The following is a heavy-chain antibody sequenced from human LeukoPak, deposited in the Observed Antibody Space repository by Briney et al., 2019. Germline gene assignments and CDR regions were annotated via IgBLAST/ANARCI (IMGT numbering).Heavy chain of an antibody. D-gene: IGHD6-13*01. CDR1: GGSFSGYY. CDR2: IYYSGST. Sequence: SETLSLTCAVYGGSFSGYYWSWIRQPPGKGLEWIGYIYYSGSTNYNPSLKSRVTISVDTSKNQFSLKLSSVTAADTAVYYCARYSRSLLGFDYWGQGTLVTVSS. J-gene: IGHJ4*02. V-gene: IGHV4-59*01. CDR3: ARYSRSLLGFDY.